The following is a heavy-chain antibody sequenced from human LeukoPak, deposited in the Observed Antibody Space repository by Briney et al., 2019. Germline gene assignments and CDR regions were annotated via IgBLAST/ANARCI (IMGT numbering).Heavy chain of an antibody. CDR2: IYHSGST. CDR3: ARYCSGGSCWAFDI. V-gene: IGHV4-34*01. Sequence: SETLSLTCAVYGGSFSGYYWSWIRQPPGKGLEWIGSIYHSGSTHYNPSLKSRVTISVDTSKNQFSLKLSSVTAADTAVYYCARYCSGGSCWAFDIWGQGTMVTVSS. D-gene: IGHD2-15*01. J-gene: IGHJ3*02. CDR1: GGSFSGYY.